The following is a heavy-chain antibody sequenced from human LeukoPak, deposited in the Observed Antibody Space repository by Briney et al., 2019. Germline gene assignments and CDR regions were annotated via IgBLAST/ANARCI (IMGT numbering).Heavy chain of an antibody. Sequence: GGSLRLSCAASGFTFSSYGMHWVRQAPGKGLEWVALISYDGSNKYYGDSVKGRFSISRDNSKNTLYLQMNSLRAADTAVYYCVRERRVATYYYGSGSHYKGNYFDYWGQGILVTVSS. J-gene: IGHJ4*02. CDR3: VRERRVATYYYGSGSHYKGNYFDY. V-gene: IGHV3-30*03. CDR1: GFTFSSYG. D-gene: IGHD3-10*01. CDR2: ISYDGSNK.